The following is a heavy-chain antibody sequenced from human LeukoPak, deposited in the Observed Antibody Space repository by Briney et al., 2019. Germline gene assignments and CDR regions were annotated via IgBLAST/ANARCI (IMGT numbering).Heavy chain of an antibody. D-gene: IGHD3-3*01. J-gene: IGHJ6*03. CDR2: IDNDGHGI. Sequence: QTGGSLRLSCAASGFTFSGYWMHWVRHGPEKGLELVSRIDNDGHGILYADSVKGRFTTSRDNAKNTLYLQMNSLRFEDTAVYYCATGGGWVPSFGVVTHIDVWGKGTTVTVSS. V-gene: IGHV3-74*03. CDR1: GFTFSGYW. CDR3: ATGGGWVPSFGVVTHIDV.